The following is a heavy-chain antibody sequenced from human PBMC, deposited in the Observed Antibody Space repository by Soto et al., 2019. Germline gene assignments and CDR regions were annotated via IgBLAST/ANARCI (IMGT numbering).Heavy chain of an antibody. J-gene: IGHJ6*02. CDR3: ARGTGYSYASGYYYGMDV. V-gene: IGHV4-34*01. D-gene: IGHD5-18*01. CDR1: GGSFSGYY. CDR2: INHSGST. Sequence: PSETLSLTCAVYGGSFSGYYWSWIRQPPGKGLEWTGEINHSGSTNYNPSLKSRVTISVDTSKNQFSLKLSSVTAADTAVYYCARGTGYSYASGYYYGMDVWGRGTTVTVSS.